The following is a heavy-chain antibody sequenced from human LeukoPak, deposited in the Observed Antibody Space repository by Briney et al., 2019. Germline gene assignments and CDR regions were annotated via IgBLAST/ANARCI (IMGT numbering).Heavy chain of an antibody. Sequence: SETLSLTSTVSGGSISTSNYYWGWIRQPPGKSLGWIGNIFYSGSTYYGPSLKSRPTISLDTSRNQFSLKLNSVTAADTAVYSCARKYCGGDCYPPRVGWFDPWGQGILVTVSS. J-gene: IGHJ5*02. CDR2: IFYSGST. D-gene: IGHD2-21*02. CDR1: GGSISTSNYY. CDR3: ARKYCGGDCYPPRVGWFDP. V-gene: IGHV4-39*07.